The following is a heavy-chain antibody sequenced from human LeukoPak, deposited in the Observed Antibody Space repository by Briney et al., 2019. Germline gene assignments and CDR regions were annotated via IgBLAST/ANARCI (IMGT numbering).Heavy chain of an antibody. CDR1: GYTFHTHG. Sequence: ASVKVSCKASGYTFHTHGLSWVRQAPGQGLEWTGWISVYNGNTNYAQKLQGRVTMTTDTSTNTAYMELRSLRSDDTAMYYCARDGSGIVPTNPDYWGQGTLVTVSS. J-gene: IGHJ4*02. D-gene: IGHD5-12*01. V-gene: IGHV1-18*01. CDR2: ISVYNGNT. CDR3: ARDGSGIVPTNPDY.